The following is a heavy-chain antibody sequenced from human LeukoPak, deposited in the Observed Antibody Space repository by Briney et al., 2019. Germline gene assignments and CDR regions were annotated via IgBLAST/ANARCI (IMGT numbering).Heavy chain of an antibody. V-gene: IGHV5-51*01. D-gene: IGHD6-19*01. Sequence: GESLKISCKGSGYSFTSYWIGWVRQMPGKGLEWMGIIYPGDSDTRYSPSFQGQVTISADKSISAAYLQWSSLKASDTAMYYCARFESSDYYGMDVWGKGTTVTVSS. CDR3: ARFESSDYYGMDV. J-gene: IGHJ6*04. CDR1: GYSFTSYW. CDR2: IYPGDSDT.